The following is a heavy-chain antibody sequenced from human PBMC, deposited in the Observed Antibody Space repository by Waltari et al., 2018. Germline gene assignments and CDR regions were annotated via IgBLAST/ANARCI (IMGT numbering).Heavy chain of an antibody. D-gene: IGHD1-26*01. V-gene: IGHV3-30*02. CDR1: GFTFSSYG. CDR2: MRYYGSNK. CDR3: AKARGSGSYGHNDAVDI. J-gene: IGHJ3*02. Sequence: QVQLVESGGGVVQPGGSLRLSCAASGFTFSSYGMHWVRLAPGKGLEWVALMRYYGSNKYYADSVKVRFTMSRDNSKNTLYLQSNSLRAEDTAVYYCAKARGSGSYGHNDAVDIWGQGTMVTVSS.